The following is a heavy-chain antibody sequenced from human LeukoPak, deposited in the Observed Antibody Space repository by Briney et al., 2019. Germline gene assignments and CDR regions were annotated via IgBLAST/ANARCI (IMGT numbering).Heavy chain of an antibody. CDR2: INPNSGGT. D-gene: IGHD6-13*01. CDR3: ARDLAGVGSFDP. V-gene: IGHV1-2*02. Sequence: ASVKVSCKASGYTFTGYYMHWVRQAPGQGLEWMGWINPNSGGTNYAQKFQGRVTMTRDTSISTAYMGLSRLRSDDTAVYYCARDLAGVGSFDPWGQGTLVTVSS. J-gene: IGHJ5*02. CDR1: GYTFTGYY.